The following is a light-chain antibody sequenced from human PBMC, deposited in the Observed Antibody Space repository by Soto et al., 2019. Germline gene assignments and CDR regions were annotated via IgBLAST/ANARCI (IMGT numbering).Light chain of an antibody. CDR2: LAS. J-gene: IGKJ2*01. Sequence: DIQMTQSPSTLSASVGDRVTVTCRASQEIGSFLAWYQQKPGKAPKLLIYLASPLESGVPSRFSGSGTGTECTLAISGLQPDDFATYLCKQYNPHSFYTFGTGTKLAIK. CDR1: QEIGSF. CDR3: KQYNPHSFYT. V-gene: IGKV1-5*03.